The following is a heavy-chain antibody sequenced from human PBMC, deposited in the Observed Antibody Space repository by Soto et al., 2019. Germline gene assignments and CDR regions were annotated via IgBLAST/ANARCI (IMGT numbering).Heavy chain of an antibody. CDR1: GFTFSAHY. CDR3: ARVSVVGTSGGRYFDY. V-gene: IGHV3-72*01. J-gene: IGHJ4*02. D-gene: IGHD1-26*01. CDR2: IKNKANSYTT. Sequence: EVQLVESGGGLVQPGGSLRLSCAASGFTFSAHYMDWVRQAPGKGLEWVGRIKNKANSYTTEYAASVEGRFTISREDSKSSLYLQMDRQKTEDTAMYYCARVSVVGTSGGRYFDYWGQGSQVAVSS.